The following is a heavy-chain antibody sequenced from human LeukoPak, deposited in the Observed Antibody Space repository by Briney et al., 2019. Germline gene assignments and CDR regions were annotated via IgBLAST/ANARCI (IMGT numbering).Heavy chain of an antibody. CDR3: ARVGSSSSFFFSAFNFDY. D-gene: IGHD6-6*01. J-gene: IGHJ4*02. V-gene: IGHV3-7*01. CDR2: IKQDGSEK. CDR1: GFTFSSYW. Sequence: PGGSLRLSCAASGFTFSSYWMSWVRQAPGKGLEWVANIKQDGSEKYYVDSVKGRFTISRDNAKNSLYLQMNSLRAEDTAVYYCARVGSSSSFFFSAFNFDYWGQGTLVTVSS.